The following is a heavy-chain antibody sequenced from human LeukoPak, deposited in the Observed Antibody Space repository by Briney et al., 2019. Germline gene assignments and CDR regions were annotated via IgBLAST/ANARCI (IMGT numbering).Heavy chain of an antibody. J-gene: IGHJ4*02. CDR2: INPSGGST. Sequence: ASVKVSCKASGYTFTTSGISWVRQAPGQGLEWMGIINPSGGSTSYAQKFQGRVTMTRDTSTSTVYMELSSLRSEDTAVYYCARGYRAIGYWGQGALVTVSS. D-gene: IGHD5-12*01. CDR1: GYTFTTSG. V-gene: IGHV1-46*01. CDR3: ARGYRAIGY.